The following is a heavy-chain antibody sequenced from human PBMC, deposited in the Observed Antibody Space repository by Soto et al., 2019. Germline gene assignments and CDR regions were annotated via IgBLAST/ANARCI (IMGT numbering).Heavy chain of an antibody. CDR3: TRSVTGTIAHFDY. D-gene: IGHD1-7*01. J-gene: IGHJ4*02. V-gene: IGHV3-73*01. CDR2: IRSKSNSYAT. CDR1: GFTFSGSA. Sequence: GGSLRLSCAASGFTFSGSAMHWVRQASGKGLEWVGRIRSKSNSYATAYAASVKGRFTISRDDSKNTAYLQMISLKAEDTAVYYCTRSVTGTIAHFDYWGQGTLVTVSS.